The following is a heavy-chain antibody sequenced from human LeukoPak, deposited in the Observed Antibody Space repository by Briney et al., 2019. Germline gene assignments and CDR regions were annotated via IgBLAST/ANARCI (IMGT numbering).Heavy chain of an antibody. CDR1: GCTISSYY. V-gene: IGHV4-59*08. CDR3: ARLPYSSPPR. D-gene: IGHD6-13*01. CDR2: IYYSGST. J-gene: IGHJ4*02. Sequence: PSETLSLTCAASGCTISSYYWSWIRQPPGKGLEWIGYIYYSGSTNYNPSLKSRLTISVDTSKNQFSLKLSSVTAADTAVYYCARLPYSSPPRWGQGTLVTVSS.